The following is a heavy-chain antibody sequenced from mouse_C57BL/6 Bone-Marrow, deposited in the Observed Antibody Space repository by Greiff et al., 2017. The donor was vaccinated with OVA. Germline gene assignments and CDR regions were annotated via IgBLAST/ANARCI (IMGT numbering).Heavy chain of an antibody. J-gene: IGHJ2*01. Sequence: QVQLQQPGAELVKPGASVKMSCKASGYTFTSYWITWVKQRPGQGLEWIGDIYHGSGSTNYNEKYKSKATLTVDTSSSTAYMQLSSLTSEDSAVYYCARWDDYDPYYFDYWGQGTTLTVSS. D-gene: IGHD2-4*01. CDR3: ARWDDYDPYYFDY. CDR2: IYHGSGST. V-gene: IGHV1-55*01. CDR1: GYTFTSYW.